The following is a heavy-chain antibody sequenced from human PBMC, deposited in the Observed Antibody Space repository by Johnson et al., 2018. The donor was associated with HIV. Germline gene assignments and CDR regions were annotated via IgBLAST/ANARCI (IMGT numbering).Heavy chain of an antibody. CDR3: ARDSYYDSSGYYSPPHDAFDI. D-gene: IGHD3-22*01. Sequence: QVQLVESGGGLVNPGGSLRLSCAASGFTFSDYYMSWVRQAPGKGLEWVSYITSSGNTVYYANSVKGRFTISRDNAKNSVYLQINSLRAEDTAVYYCARDSYYDSSGYYSPPHDAFDIWGQGTMVTVSS. CDR1: GFTFSDYY. V-gene: IGHV3-11*04. J-gene: IGHJ3*02. CDR2: ITSSGNTV.